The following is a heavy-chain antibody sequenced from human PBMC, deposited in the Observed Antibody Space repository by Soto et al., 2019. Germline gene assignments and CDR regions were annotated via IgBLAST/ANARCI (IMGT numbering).Heavy chain of an antibody. Sequence: ASVKVSCKASGYTFTSYGISWVRQAPGQGLEWMGWISAYNGNTNYAQKLQGRVTMTTDTSTSTAYMELRSLRSDDTVVYYCARSTFVVVPYYYYYMDVWGKGTTVTVSS. CDR2: ISAYNGNT. V-gene: IGHV1-18*01. D-gene: IGHD2-2*01. J-gene: IGHJ6*03. CDR3: ARSTFVVVPYYYYYMDV. CDR1: GYTFTSYG.